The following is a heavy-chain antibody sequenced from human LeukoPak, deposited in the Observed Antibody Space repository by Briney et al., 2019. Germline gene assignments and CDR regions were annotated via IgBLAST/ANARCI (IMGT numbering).Heavy chain of an antibody. D-gene: IGHD6-6*01. J-gene: IGHJ4*02. CDR1: GYTFTGYY. V-gene: IGHV1-2*02. Sequence: ASVKLSCKASGYTFTGYYMHWVRQAPGQGLEWMGWINPNSGGTNYAQKFQGRVTMTWDTSISTAYMELSRLRSDDTAVYYCARLRRGQLGHSDYWGQGTLVTVSS. CDR2: INPNSGGT. CDR3: ARLRRGQLGHSDY.